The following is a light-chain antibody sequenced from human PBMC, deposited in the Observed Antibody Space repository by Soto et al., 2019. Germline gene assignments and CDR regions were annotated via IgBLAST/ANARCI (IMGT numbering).Light chain of an antibody. CDR3: QQYNDYPWT. V-gene: IGKV3-11*01. J-gene: IGKJ1*01. CDR1: QSVSSY. CDR2: DAS. Sequence: EILLTQSPATLSLSPGERATLSCRTSQSVSSYLAWYQQRHGQAPRLLISDASTRDTGIPGRFTGSGSGTDFTLPLSRLQPDDFQTYYCQQYNDYPWTFGQGTKVDIK.